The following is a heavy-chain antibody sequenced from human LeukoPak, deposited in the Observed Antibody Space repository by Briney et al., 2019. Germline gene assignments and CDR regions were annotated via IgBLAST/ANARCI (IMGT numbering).Heavy chain of an antibody. CDR1: GGSISSGSYY. J-gene: IGHJ4*02. Sequence: PSQTLSLTCTVSGGSISSGSYYWSWIRQPAGKGLEWIGRIYTSGSTNYNPSLKSRVTISVDTPKNQFSLKLSSVTAADTAVYYCARGGHYYDSSGYYYRWGQGTLVTVSS. D-gene: IGHD3-22*01. CDR3: ARGGHYYDSSGYYYR. V-gene: IGHV4-61*02. CDR2: IYTSGST.